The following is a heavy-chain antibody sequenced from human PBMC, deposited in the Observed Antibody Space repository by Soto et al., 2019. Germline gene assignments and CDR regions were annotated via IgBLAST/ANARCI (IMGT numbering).Heavy chain of an antibody. V-gene: IGHV4-34*01. D-gene: IGHD2-15*01. CDR1: GGSFSGYY. CDR2: INHSGST. J-gene: IGHJ2*01. CDR3: ARTVVAAATPLDWYFDL. Sequence: SETLSLTCAVYGGSFSGYYWSWIRQPPGKGLEWIGEINHSGSTNYNPSLKSRVTITVDTSKNQFSLKLSSLTAADTAVYYCARTVVAAATPLDWYFDLWGRGTLVTVSS.